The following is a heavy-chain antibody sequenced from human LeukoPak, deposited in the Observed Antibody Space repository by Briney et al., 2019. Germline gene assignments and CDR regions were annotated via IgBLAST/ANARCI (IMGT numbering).Heavy chain of an antibody. V-gene: IGHV3-23*01. CDR3: ANEIRPNDY. CDR2: ICGGTEST. Sequence: GGSLRLSCAASGFTFIDSGMSWVRQAPGKGLEWVSTICGGTESTWYADSVKGRFTISRDNSKNTLYLQMNSLRAEDTAVYYCANEIRPNDYWGQGTQVTVSS. J-gene: IGHJ4*02. D-gene: IGHD4-17*01. CDR1: GFTFIDSG.